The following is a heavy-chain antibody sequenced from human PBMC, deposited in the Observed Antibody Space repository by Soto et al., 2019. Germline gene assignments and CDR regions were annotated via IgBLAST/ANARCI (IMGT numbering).Heavy chain of an antibody. CDR1: GYTFTNHG. J-gene: IGHJ3*02. CDR3: ARDRVVGIWGVAFDI. CDR2: INPYNANT. Sequence: QVQLVQSGTEVKKPGASVKVSCKTSGYTFTNHGINWVRQAPGQGLEWMGWINPYNANTYYAQKLQGRVTMTTDSSTTTAYMDLRSLTSDDTVVYYWARDRVVGIWGVAFDIWGQGKVVTVSS. D-gene: IGHD1-26*01. V-gene: IGHV1-18*04.